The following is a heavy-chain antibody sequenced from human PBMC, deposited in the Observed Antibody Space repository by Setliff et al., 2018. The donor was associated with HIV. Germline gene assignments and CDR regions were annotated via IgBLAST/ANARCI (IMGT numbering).Heavy chain of an antibody. CDR1: GFTFSSYA. J-gene: IGHJ5*02. CDR3: VKVRPYRT. D-gene: IGHD3-16*02. Sequence: PGGSLRLSCAASGFTFSSYAMSWVRQVPGKGLEWVSGIESVAYNDNTYYAHSVKGRFTVSRDDSKNTLYLQMDRLRAEDTALYYCVKVRPYRTWGQGTLVTVSS. V-gene: IGHV3-23*01. CDR2: IESVAYNDNT.